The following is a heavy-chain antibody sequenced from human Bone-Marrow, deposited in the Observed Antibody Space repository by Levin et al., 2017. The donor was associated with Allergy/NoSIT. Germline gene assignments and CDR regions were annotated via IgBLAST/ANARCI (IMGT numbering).Heavy chain of an antibody. D-gene: IGHD3-22*01. Sequence: PGGSLRLSCVVSGFNFNDYAINWVRQAPGKGLEWVAVVSGNGRNIFYADSVKGRFTISRDTPTNTVDLQMTTLRAEDTALYYCTKVRYYYDTSGPFDSWGQGTLVTVSS. V-gene: IGHV3-23*01. CDR1: GFNFNDYA. CDR3: TKVRYYYDTSGPFDS. J-gene: IGHJ4*02. CDR2: VSGNGRNI.